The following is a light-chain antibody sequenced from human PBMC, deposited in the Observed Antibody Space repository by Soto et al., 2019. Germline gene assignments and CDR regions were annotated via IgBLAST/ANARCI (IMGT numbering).Light chain of an antibody. J-gene: IGKJ1*01. CDR2: NVS. Sequence: DIQMTQSPSTLSASAGDGGASTCRASQSVSTWLAWYQQKPGKAPNLLLHNVSRLQSGVPSRFSGSGSGTEFTLTISSLQPDDFATYYCQHYNSYSEAFGQGTTVDIK. V-gene: IGKV1-5*01. CDR3: QHYNSYSEA. CDR1: QSVSTW.